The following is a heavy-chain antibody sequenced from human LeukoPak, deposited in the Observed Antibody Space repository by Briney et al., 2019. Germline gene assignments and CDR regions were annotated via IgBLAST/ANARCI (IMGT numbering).Heavy chain of an antibody. V-gene: IGHV3-23*01. CDR2: ISGSGDKT. Sequence: GGSLRLSCAASGFTFGSSAKTWVRQAPGKGLEWVSGISGSGDKTHYADSVKGRFTISRDNSKNTLYLQTNSLRAEDTAIYYCAKDFIGVLPDAFDIWGQGTMVTVSS. J-gene: IGHJ3*02. D-gene: IGHD2-21*01. CDR3: AKDFIGVLPDAFDI. CDR1: GFTFGSSA.